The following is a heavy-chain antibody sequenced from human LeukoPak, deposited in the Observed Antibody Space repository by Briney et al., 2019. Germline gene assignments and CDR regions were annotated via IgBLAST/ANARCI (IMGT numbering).Heavy chain of an antibody. CDR1: GFTFDDYA. D-gene: IGHD3-22*01. V-gene: IGHV3-9*01. CDR3: AKDISSGRGASDI. J-gene: IGHJ3*02. Sequence: PGRSLRLSCAASGFTFDDYAMHWVRQAPGKGLEWVSGISWNSGSIGYADSVKGRFTISRDNAKNSLYLQMNSLRAEDTALYYCAKDISSGRGASDIWGQGTMVTVSS. CDR2: ISWNSGSI.